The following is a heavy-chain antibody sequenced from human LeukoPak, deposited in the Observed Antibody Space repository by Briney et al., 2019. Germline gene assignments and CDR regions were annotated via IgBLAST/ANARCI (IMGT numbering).Heavy chain of an antibody. Sequence: PGGSLRLPCAASGFTFSSYAMSWVRQAPGKGLEWVSAISGSGGSTYYADSVKGRFTISRDNSKNTLYLQMNSLRAEDTAVYYCAKDTHDTSGDSGYYFDYWGQGLLVTVSS. J-gene: IGHJ4*02. V-gene: IGHV3-23*01. CDR2: ISGSGGST. CDR1: GFTFSSYA. CDR3: AKDTHDTSGDSGYYFDY. D-gene: IGHD3-22*01.